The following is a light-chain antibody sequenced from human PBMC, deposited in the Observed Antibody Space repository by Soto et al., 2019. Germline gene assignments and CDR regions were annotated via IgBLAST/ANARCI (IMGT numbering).Light chain of an antibody. CDR1: QAIRGA. V-gene: IGKV1-13*02. CDR3: QQFNSYPIT. J-gene: IGKJ5*01. Sequence: AIQLTQSSSSLSASVGDRVTITCRASQAIRGALAWYQQKPGKAPKMLIYDVSTLESGVPLRFSGSSSGTDFTLTISSLQPEDFATYYCQQFNSYPITFGQGTRLEIK. CDR2: DVS.